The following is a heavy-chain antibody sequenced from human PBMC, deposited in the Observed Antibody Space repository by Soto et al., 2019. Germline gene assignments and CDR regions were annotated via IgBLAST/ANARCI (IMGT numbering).Heavy chain of an antibody. V-gene: IGHV4-59*01. CDR1: GGSISSYY. CDR3: AGITIFGVADDAFDI. D-gene: IGHD3-3*01. CDR2: IYYSGST. J-gene: IGHJ3*02. Sequence: QVQLQESGPGLVKPSETLSLTCTVSGGSISSYYWSWIRQPPGKGLEWIGYIYYSGSTNYNPSLKSRVTISVDTSKNQFSLKLSSVTAADTAVYYCAGITIFGVADDAFDIWGQGTMVTVSS.